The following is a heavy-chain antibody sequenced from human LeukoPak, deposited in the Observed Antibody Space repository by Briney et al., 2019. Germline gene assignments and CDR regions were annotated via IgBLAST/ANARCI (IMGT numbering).Heavy chain of an antibody. Sequence: ASVKVSCKASGYRFSDYYIHWVRQAPGQGLEWMGRINPNSGYTDYAQNFQGRVTMTRDTSINTIYMELSRLRSADTAVYCCARVDYGNNPTSFDYWGQGTLVTVSS. CDR1: GYRFSDYY. D-gene: IGHD3-16*01. CDR3: ARVDYGNNPTSFDY. CDR2: INPNSGYT. V-gene: IGHV1-2*06. J-gene: IGHJ4*02.